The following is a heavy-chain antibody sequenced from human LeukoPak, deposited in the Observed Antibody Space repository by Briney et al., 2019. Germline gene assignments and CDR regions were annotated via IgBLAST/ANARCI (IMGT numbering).Heavy chain of an antibody. Sequence: SETLSLTCTVSGGSISSGSYYWTWIRQPAGKGLEWIGRISTSGRTNFNPSLKSRVTISIDTSKNQFSLKLRSVTAADTAVYFCARGYWFHFDYWGQGSLVTVSS. D-gene: IGHD2-8*02. CDR3: ARGYWFHFDY. J-gene: IGHJ4*02. CDR2: ISTSGRT. V-gene: IGHV4-61*02. CDR1: GGSISSGSYY.